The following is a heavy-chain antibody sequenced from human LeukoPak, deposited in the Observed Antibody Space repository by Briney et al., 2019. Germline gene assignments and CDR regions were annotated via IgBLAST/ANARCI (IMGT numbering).Heavy chain of an antibody. CDR1: GFTFSRYE. V-gene: IGHV3-48*03. CDR3: ARGENYYDSSGYYLNYYDY. D-gene: IGHD3-22*01. CDR2: ISTGGSSI. Sequence: SGGSLRLSCAASGFTFSRYEMNWVRQAPGKGLEWVSYISTGGSSIYNADTVKGRFTISRDNAKNSLYLQMNSLRAEDTAIYYCARGENYYDSSGYYLNYYDYWGQGTLVTVSS. J-gene: IGHJ4*02.